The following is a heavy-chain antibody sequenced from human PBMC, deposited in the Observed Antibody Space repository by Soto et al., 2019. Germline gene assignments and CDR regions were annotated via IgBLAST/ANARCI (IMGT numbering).Heavy chain of an antibody. D-gene: IGHD2-2*02. CDR2: INSDGSST. J-gene: IGHJ5*02. CDR3: ARDRAIAYSGFDP. Sequence: GGFLRLSCAASGVTFISYWMHWVRQAPGKGLVWVSRINSDGSSTSYADSVKGRFTISRDNAKNTLYLQMNSLRAEDTAVYYCARDRAIAYSGFDPWGQGTLVTVSS. V-gene: IGHV3-74*01. CDR1: GVTFISYW.